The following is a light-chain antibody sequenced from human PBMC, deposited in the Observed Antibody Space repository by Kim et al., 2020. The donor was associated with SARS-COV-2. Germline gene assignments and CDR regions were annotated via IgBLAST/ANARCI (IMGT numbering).Light chain of an antibody. Sequence: PREKSAPSSRAGQSGRGASLAWYRKKPGQAPRLLIYAASRRATGIPDRFGGSGSGTDFTLTVRRLEPEEFAVYYSQQYGTSPRITFVGGTKRGIK. CDR2: AAS. CDR1: QSGRGAS. V-gene: IGKV3-20*01. J-gene: IGKJ4*01. CDR3: QQYGTSPRIT.